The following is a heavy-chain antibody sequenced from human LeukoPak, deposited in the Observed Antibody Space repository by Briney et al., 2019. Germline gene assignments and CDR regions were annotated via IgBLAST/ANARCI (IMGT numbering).Heavy chain of an antibody. Sequence: GGSLRLSCAASGFTFSSYGMHWVRQAPGKGLEWVAVIWYDGSNKYYADSVKGRFTISRDNARNSLYLQMNSLRAEDTAVYYCARLIVVMVAGWFDPWGQGTLVTVSS. CDR3: ARLIVVMVAGWFDP. CDR1: GFTFSSYG. CDR2: IWYDGSNK. V-gene: IGHV3-33*03. D-gene: IGHD2-15*01. J-gene: IGHJ5*02.